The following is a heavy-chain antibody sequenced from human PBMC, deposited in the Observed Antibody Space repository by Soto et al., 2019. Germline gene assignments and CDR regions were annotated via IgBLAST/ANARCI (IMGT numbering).Heavy chain of an antibody. V-gene: IGHV3-23*01. J-gene: IGHJ4*02. Sequence: PGGSLRLSCAASGFTFSNYAMSWARQAPGKGLEWVSSISESGGSTFNADSVKGRFTISRDNFKNTLYLQMNSLRAEDTAVYYCAKHDYGGYKLYDCWGQGTLVTVSS. CDR1: GFTFSNYA. CDR3: AKHDYGGYKLYDC. D-gene: IGHD4-17*01. CDR2: ISESGGST.